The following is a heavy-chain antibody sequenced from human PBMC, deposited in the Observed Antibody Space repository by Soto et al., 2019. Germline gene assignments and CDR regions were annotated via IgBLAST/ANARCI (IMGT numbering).Heavy chain of an antibody. CDR1: GFTFSSYA. V-gene: IGHV3-23*01. D-gene: IGHD3-3*01. J-gene: IGHJ3*02. CDR2: ISGSGGST. Sequence: GSLRLSCAASGFTFSSYAMSWVRQAPGKGLEWVSAISGSGGSTYYADSVKGRFTISRDNSKNTLYLQMNSLRAEDTAVYYCAKDRDARGYYDFWSGPGAFDIWGQGTMVTVSS. CDR3: AKDRDARGYYDFWSGPGAFDI.